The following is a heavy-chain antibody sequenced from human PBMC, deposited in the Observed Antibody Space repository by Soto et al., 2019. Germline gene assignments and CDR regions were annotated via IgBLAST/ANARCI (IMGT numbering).Heavy chain of an antibody. J-gene: IGHJ4*02. D-gene: IGHD3-16*01. Sequence: QVQLVESGGGVVQPGRSLRLSCAASGFTFSSYAMHWVRQAPGKGLEWVAVISYDGSNKYYADSVKGRFTISRDNSKNTLYLQMNSLSAEDTAVYYGARAYEGDYFDYWGQGPLVTVSS. CDR1: GFTFSSYA. CDR2: ISYDGSNK. CDR3: ARAYEGDYFDY. V-gene: IGHV3-30-3*01.